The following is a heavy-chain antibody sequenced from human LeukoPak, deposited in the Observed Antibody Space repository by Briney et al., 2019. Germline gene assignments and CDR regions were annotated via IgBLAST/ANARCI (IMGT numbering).Heavy chain of an antibody. J-gene: IGHJ2*01. D-gene: IGHD5-24*01. Sequence: PTQTLSLTCTVSGGSISSGSYYWSCIRQPAGKGLEWIGHIYTSGSTNYNPSLKSRVTISVDTSKNQFSLKLSSVTAADTAVYYCARDPAGYGYNFPARGPLYWYFDLWGRGTLVTVSS. CDR3: ARDPAGYGYNFPARGPLYWYFDL. V-gene: IGHV4-61*09. CDR1: GGSISSGSYY. CDR2: IYTSGST.